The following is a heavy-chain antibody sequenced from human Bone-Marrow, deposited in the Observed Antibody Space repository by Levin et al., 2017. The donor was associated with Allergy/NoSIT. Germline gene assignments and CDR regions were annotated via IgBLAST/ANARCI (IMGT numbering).Heavy chain of an antibody. V-gene: IGHV3-30*18. CDR3: AKDPIIGYSSGRDQYYYYGMDV. Sequence: SCAASGFTFSSYGMHWVRQAPGKGLEWVAVISYDGSNKYYADSVKGRFTISRDNSKNTLYLQMNILRAEDTAVYYCAKDPIIGYSSGRDQYYYYGMDVWGQGTTVTVSS. D-gene: IGHD6-19*01. CDR2: ISYDGSNK. CDR1: GFTFSSYG. J-gene: IGHJ6*02.